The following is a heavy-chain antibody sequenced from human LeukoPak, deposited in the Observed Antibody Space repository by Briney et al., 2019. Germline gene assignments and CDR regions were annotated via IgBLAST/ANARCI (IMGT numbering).Heavy chain of an antibody. Sequence: GGSLRLSCAASGFTFSSDGMHWVRQAPGKGLGWVAVIWYDGSNKYYADSVKGRFTISRDNSKNTLYLQMNSLRAEDTAVYYCARSPYYCGGDCYSEYYYYGMDVWGQGTTVTVSS. CDR2: IWYDGSNK. D-gene: IGHD2-21*02. J-gene: IGHJ6*02. CDR3: ARSPYYCGGDCYSEYYYYGMDV. V-gene: IGHV3-33*01. CDR1: GFTFSSDG.